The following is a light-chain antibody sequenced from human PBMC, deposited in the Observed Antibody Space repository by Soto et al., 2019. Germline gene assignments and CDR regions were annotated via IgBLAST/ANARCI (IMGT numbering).Light chain of an antibody. J-gene: IGKJ1*01. CDR3: MQALQTHCK. V-gene: IGKV2-28*01. CDR1: QSLLHSNGYNY. Sequence: DIVMTQSPLSLPVTPGEPASISCRSSQSLLHSNGYNYLDWYLQKPGQSPQLLIYLGSNRASGVTDRFSGSGSGTDFTLKISRVEAEDVGVYYCMQALQTHCKFGQGTKVDI. CDR2: LGS.